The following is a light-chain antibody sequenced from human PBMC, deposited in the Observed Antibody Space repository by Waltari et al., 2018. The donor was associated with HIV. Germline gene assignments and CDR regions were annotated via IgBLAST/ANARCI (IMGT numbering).Light chain of an antibody. V-gene: IGLV2-8*01. CDR1: SSDVGGYNF. J-gene: IGLJ2*01. CDR3: SSYAGSNNLV. Sequence: QSALTQPPSASGSPGQSVTISCTGTSSDVGGYNFVSWYQQHPGKAPKLMIFEVTKRPSGVPARFSGSKSGNTASLTVSGLQADDEADYYCSSYAGSNNLVFGGGTKLTV. CDR2: EVT.